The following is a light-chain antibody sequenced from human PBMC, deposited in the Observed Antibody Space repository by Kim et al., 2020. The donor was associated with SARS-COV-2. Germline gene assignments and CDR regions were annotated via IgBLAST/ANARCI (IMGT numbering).Light chain of an antibody. V-gene: IGKV1-27*01. Sequence: DLQMTQSPSSLSASVGDRVTITCRASQDITNYLAWYQQHPGKLPTLLIYAASTLRSGVPSRFRGSGSGTDFTLTITSLQPADVATYYCQKYDSAPRTFGQGTKVDIK. CDR3: QKYDSAPRT. J-gene: IGKJ1*01. CDR1: QDITNY. CDR2: AAS.